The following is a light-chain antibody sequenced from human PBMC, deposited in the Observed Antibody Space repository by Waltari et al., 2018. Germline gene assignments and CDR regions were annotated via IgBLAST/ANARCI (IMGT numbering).Light chain of an antibody. J-gene: IGKJ2*01. Sequence: EIILTQSPGTLSLSPGERATLSCRASQSVSSTYVGWYQQKSGQAPRLVIYGGSSRATGIPDRFSGSASGTDFTLTISRLEPEDVAVYFSQVYGDLRDTFGQGTKLEIK. CDR1: QSVSSTY. CDR3: QVYGDLRDT. V-gene: IGKV3-20*01. CDR2: GGS.